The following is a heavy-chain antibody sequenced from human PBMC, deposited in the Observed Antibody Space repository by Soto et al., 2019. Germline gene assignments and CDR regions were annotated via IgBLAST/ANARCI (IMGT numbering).Heavy chain of an antibody. D-gene: IGHD2-2*01. V-gene: IGHV5-51*01. CDR1: GSTFTSYW. J-gene: IGHJ4*02. Sequence: GESLKISCKGSGSTFTSYWIAWVRQMPGKGLEWMGIIYPGDSDSSYSPSFQGQVTISADKSINTAYLHWSSLKASDTAIYYCAKHEGYCSTTTCSNFDYWGQATLVTVYS. CDR3: AKHEGYCSTTTCSNFDY. CDR2: IYPGDSDS.